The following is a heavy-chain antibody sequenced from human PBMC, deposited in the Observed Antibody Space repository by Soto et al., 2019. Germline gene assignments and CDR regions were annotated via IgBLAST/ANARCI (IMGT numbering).Heavy chain of an antibody. D-gene: IGHD6-19*01. Sequence: SETLSLTCAVYGGSFSGYYWIWIRRPPGKGLEWIGEINHSGSTNYNPSLKSRVTISVDTSKNQFSLKLSSVTAADTAVYYCARKGAVAGKPGKGDFDYWGQGTLVTVSS. CDR2: INHSGST. CDR3: ARKGAVAGKPGKGDFDY. J-gene: IGHJ4*02. V-gene: IGHV4-34*01. CDR1: GGSFSGYY.